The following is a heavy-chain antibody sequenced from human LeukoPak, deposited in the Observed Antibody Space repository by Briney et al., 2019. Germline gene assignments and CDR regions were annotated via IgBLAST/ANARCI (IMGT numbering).Heavy chain of an antibody. CDR3: ARQGDYYDSSGTGGWFDP. Sequence: SETLSLTCTVSGGSISSSSYYWGWIRQPPGKGLEWIGSICYSGSTYYNPSLKSRVTISVDTSKNQFSLKLSSVTAADTAVYYCARQGDYYDSSGTGGWFDPWGQGTLVTVSS. CDR1: GGSISSSSYY. J-gene: IGHJ5*02. D-gene: IGHD3-22*01. V-gene: IGHV4-39*01. CDR2: ICYSGST.